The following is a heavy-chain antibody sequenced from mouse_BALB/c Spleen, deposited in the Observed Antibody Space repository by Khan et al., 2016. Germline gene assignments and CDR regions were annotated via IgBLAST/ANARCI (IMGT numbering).Heavy chain of an antibody. CDR2: ISGGSSTI. Sequence: EVELVESGGGLVQPGGSRKLSCAASGFTFSVFGIHWVRQAPEKGLEWVAYISGGSSTIYYADTVKGRFTISRDNPKNTLFLQRTSLRSEDTAVYYCARLTPYAMDYWGQGTSVTVSS. V-gene: IGHV5-17*02. J-gene: IGHJ4*01. CDR1: GFTFSVFG. D-gene: IGHD4-1*01. CDR3: ARLTPYAMDY.